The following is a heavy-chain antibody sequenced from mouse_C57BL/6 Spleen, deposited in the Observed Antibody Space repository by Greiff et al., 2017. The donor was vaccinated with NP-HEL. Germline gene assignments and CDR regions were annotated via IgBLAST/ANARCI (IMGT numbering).Heavy chain of an antibody. CDR2: IYPGDGDT. CDR1: GYAFSSSW. D-gene: IGHD2-4*01. V-gene: IGHV1-82*01. J-gene: IGHJ3*01. Sequence: VQLQQSGPELVKPGASVKISCKASGYAFSSSWMNWVKQRPGKGLEWIGRIYPGDGDTNYNGKFKGKATLTADKSSSTAYMQLSSLTSEDSAVYFCARSYDYDFGYWGQGTLVTVSA. CDR3: ARSYDYDFGY.